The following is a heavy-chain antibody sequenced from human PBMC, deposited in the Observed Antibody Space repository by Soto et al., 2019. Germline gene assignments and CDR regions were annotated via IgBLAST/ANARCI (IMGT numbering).Heavy chain of an antibody. CDR1: GGSIRSYY. J-gene: IGHJ4*02. V-gene: IGHV4-59*01. Sequence: SETLSLTCNVSGGSIRSYYWNWIRQPPGKTLEWIGDVYYSGSANYNPSLKSRVTISVDMSKNQISLKLNSVTAADTAVYYCARGSMVRGPTPFDYWGQGALVTVSS. D-gene: IGHD3-10*01. CDR3: ARGSMVRGPTPFDY. CDR2: VYYSGSA.